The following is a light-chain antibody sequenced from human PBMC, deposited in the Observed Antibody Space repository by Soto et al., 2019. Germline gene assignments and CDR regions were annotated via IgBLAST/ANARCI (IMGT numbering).Light chain of an antibody. Sequence: EIVLTQSPGTLSLSPGERATLSCRASQSVSSSYLAWYQQKPGQAPRLLIYGASSRATGITDRFSGSGSGTDFTLAISRLEPEDFAVYYCQQYGRSPLVTFGQGTKLEI. V-gene: IGKV3-20*01. CDR3: QQYGRSPLVT. CDR1: QSVSSSY. CDR2: GAS. J-gene: IGKJ2*01.